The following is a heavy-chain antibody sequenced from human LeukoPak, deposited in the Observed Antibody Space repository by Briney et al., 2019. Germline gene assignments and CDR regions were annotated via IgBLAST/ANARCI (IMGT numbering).Heavy chain of an antibody. CDR3: ARVGDDYADY. CDR2: ISHSGST. CDR1: GGSISSSSYY. D-gene: IGHD4-17*01. V-gene: IGHV4-39*07. J-gene: IGHJ4*02. Sequence: KPSEALSLTCTVSGGSISSSSYYWGWIRQPPGKGLEWIGEISHSGSTNYNPSLRSRVTISVDTSKDQFSLKLSSVTAADTAVYYCARVGDDYADYWGQGTLVTVSS.